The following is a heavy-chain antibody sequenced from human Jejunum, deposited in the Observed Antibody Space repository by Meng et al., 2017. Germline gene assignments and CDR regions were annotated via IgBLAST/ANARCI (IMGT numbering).Heavy chain of an antibody. Sequence: GGSLRLSCTVSGFTFTTYALNWVRQAPGKGLEWVSAISGGGEDTYYADSVKDRFTISRDNSKNTLYLQLKSLRVEDTAVYYCAKDRGSIFHYDISGHHPFDDWGQGTLVTVSS. V-gene: IGHV3-23*01. CDR1: GFTFTTYA. CDR2: ISGGGEDT. D-gene: IGHD3-22*01. J-gene: IGHJ4*02. CDR3: AKDRGSIFHYDISGHHPFDD.